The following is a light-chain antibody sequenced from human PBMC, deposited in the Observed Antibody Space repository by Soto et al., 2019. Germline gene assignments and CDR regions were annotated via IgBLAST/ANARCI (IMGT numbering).Light chain of an antibody. V-gene: IGLV3-21*04. CDR1: NIGSKS. J-gene: IGLJ2*01. CDR2: YDS. Sequence: SYELTQPPSVSVAPGKTARSTCGGNNIGSKSVHWYQQKPGQAPVLVIYYDSDRPSGIPERFSGSNSGNTATLTISRVEAGDEADYYCQVWDSSSDHRGVVFGGGTKLTVL. CDR3: QVWDSSSDHRGVV.